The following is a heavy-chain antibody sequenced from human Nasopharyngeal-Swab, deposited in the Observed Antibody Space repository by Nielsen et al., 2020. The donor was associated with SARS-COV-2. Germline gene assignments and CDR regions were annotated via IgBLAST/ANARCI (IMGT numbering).Heavy chain of an antibody. CDR1: GGSISSYY. CDR2: IYYSGST. CDR3: ARGGKGYWFDP. Sequence: SETLSLTCTVSGGSISSYYWSWIRQPPGKGLEWIGYIYYSGSTNYNPSLKSRVTISVDTSKNQFSLKLSSVTAADTVVYYCARGGKGYWFDPWGQGTLVTVSS. J-gene: IGHJ5*02. D-gene: IGHD4-23*01. V-gene: IGHV4-59*08.